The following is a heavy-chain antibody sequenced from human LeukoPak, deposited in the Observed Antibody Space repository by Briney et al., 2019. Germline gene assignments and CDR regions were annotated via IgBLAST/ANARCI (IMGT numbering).Heavy chain of an antibody. J-gene: IGHJ4*02. V-gene: IGHV4-59*10. CDR2: ISPTGNT. CDR1: GGSFSGYY. D-gene: IGHD6-6*01. CDR3: ARGGSYINSSPSFDY. Sequence: KPSETLSLTCAVYGGSFSGYYWSWIRQPAGKGLEWIGRISPTGNTNYSPSLKSRVTMSGDTSKNQFSLKLSSVTAADTAVYYCARGGSYINSSPSFDYWGQGTLVTVSS.